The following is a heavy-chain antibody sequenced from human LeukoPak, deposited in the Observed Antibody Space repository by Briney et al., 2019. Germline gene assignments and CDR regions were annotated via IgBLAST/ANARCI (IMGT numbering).Heavy chain of an antibody. V-gene: IGHV3-33*01. CDR1: GFTFSNYG. CDR2: IWYDGSNE. Sequence: PGGSLRLSCAASGFTFSNYGMHWVRQAPGNGLQWVALIWYDGSNEYYADSVKGRFTISRDNSRDTLYLQVNSLRAEDTGVYYCARGVRYTSSWYVYNWFVPWGQGTLVTVSS. J-gene: IGHJ5*02. CDR3: ARGVRYTSSWYVYNWFVP. D-gene: IGHD6-13*01.